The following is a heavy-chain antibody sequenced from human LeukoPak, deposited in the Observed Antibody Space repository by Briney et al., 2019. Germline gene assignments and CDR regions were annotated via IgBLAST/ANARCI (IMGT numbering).Heavy chain of an antibody. V-gene: IGHV3-23*01. Sequence: GGSLRLSCAASGFTFNNYAMSWVRQAPGKGLEWVSTIIVRGGGTYYADSVKGRFTISRDNSKNTLYLQMNSLRAEDTAVYYCAKGDWQIDYWGQGTLVTVSS. D-gene: IGHD3/OR15-3a*01. CDR2: IIVRGGGT. J-gene: IGHJ4*02. CDR1: GFTFNNYA. CDR3: AKGDWQIDY.